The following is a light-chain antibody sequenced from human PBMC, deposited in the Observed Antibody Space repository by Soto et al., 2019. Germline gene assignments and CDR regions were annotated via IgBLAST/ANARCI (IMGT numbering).Light chain of an antibody. Sequence: TPMTQSPSTLSASIGDRVTITCRASQSISTWLAWYQQKPGKAPKLLIYAASTLENGVPTRFSGTGSETEFTLTVSSLQPDDSATYYFQQYNDYITFGQGTRLEIK. V-gene: IGKV1-5*01. CDR2: AAS. CDR1: QSISTW. CDR3: QQYNDYIT. J-gene: IGKJ5*01.